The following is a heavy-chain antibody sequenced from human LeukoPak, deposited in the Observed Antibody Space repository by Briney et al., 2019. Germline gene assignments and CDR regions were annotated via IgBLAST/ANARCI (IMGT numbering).Heavy chain of an antibody. J-gene: IGHJ4*02. CDR1: GFTFSSYA. CDR2: ISGSGGST. Sequence: GGSLRLSCAASGFTFSSYAMSWVRQAPGKGLEWVSAISGSGGSTYYADSVKGRFTISRDNSKNTLYLQMNSLRAEDTAVYYCAKTTEVTSYYYDSSGYYYDYWGQGTLVTVSS. D-gene: IGHD3-22*01. V-gene: IGHV3-23*01. CDR3: AKTTEVTSYYYDSSGYYYDY.